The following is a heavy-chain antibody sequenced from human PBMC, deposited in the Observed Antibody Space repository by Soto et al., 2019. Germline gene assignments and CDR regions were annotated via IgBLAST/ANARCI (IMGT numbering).Heavy chain of an antibody. Sequence: XATLSLPCTVSGGSISSYYWSWIRQPAGKGLEWIGRIYTGGSTNYNPSLKSRVTMSVDTSKNQFSLKLSSVTAADTAVYYCERDHAAGTGWFDPWGQGTLVTVSS. D-gene: IGHD6-13*01. CDR1: GGSISSYY. CDR3: ERDHAAGTGWFDP. CDR2: IYTGGST. J-gene: IGHJ5*02. V-gene: IGHV4-4*07.